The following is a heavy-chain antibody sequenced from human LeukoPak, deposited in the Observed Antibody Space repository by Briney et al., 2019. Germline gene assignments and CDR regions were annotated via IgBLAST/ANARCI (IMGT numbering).Heavy chain of an antibody. CDR2: INSDGSST. Sequence: AGGSLRLSCAASGFTFSSYWMHWVRQAPGKGLVWVSRINSDGSSTSYADSVKGRFTISRDNAKNTLYLQMNSLRAEDTAVYYCARVRREDLPFDYWGQGTLVTVSS. CDR1: GFTFSSYW. CDR3: ARVRREDLPFDY. J-gene: IGHJ4*02. V-gene: IGHV3-74*01.